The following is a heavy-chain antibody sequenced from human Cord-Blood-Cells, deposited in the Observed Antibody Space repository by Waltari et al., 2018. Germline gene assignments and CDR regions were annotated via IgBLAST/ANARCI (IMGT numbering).Heavy chain of an antibody. D-gene: IGHD3-22*01. V-gene: IGHV4-34*01. CDR2: INHSGST. J-gene: IGHJ4*02. Sequence: QVQLQQWGAGLLKPSETLSLTCAVYGGSFSGYYWSWIRQPPGKGLGWIGEINHSGSTNYNPSLKSRVTISVDTSKNQFSLKLSSVTAADTAVYYCARADSSGYDYWGQGTLVTVSS. CDR3: ARADSSGYDY. CDR1: GGSFSGYY.